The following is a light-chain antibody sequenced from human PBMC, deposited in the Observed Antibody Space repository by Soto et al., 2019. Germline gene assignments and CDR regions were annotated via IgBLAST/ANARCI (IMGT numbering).Light chain of an antibody. Sequence: QSVLTQPASVSGSPGQSITISCTGTSSDVGSYNLVSWYQQHPGEAPKLMIYEVSKRPSGVSNRFSGSKSGNTASLTISGLQAEDEADYYCCSYAGSSTFYVFGTGTKVTV. CDR1: SSDVGSYNL. CDR3: CSYAGSSTFYV. J-gene: IGLJ1*01. V-gene: IGLV2-23*02. CDR2: EVS.